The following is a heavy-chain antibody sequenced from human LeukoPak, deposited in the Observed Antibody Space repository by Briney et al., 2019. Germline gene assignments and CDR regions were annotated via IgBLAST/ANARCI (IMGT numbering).Heavy chain of an antibody. CDR1: GFTFSSYA. V-gene: IGHV3-23*01. D-gene: IGHD3-16*01. CDR3: AKDVRRGSGKFWDYFDY. J-gene: IGHJ4*02. CDR2: ISGSGGST. Sequence: GGSLRLSCAASGFTFSSYAMSWVRQAPGKGLEWVSAISGSGGSTYYADSVKGRFTISRDNSKNTLYLQMNSLRAEDTAVYYCAKDVRRGSGKFWDYFDYWARGPLVPVSP.